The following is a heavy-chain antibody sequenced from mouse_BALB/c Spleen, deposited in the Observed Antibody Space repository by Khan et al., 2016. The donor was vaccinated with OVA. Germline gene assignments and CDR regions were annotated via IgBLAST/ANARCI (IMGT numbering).Heavy chain of an antibody. D-gene: IGHD2-14*01. Sequence: QVQLKQSGAELARPGASVKMSCKASGYTFTSYTIHWIKLRPGQGLEWIGYINPSNAYTNYNQRFKDKATLTADKSSTTAYIQLSSLTSDDSAAYYCVGDGAYHRNDGLFAYWGLGTLVTVSA. J-gene: IGHJ3*01. CDR3: VGDGAYHRNDGLFAY. V-gene: IGHV1-4*01. CDR2: INPSNAYT. CDR1: GYTFTSYT.